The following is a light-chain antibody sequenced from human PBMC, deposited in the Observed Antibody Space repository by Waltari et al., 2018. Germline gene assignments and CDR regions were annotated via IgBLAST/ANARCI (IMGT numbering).Light chain of an antibody. CDR1: KAIIDA. V-gene: IGKV1-13*02. CDR2: GAS. CDR3: QQRNSFPPT. Sequence: IQMTQSPSSLSASVGDIVTITCRASKAIIDALAWYQQKPGKAPKLLVSGASTLESGVPSRFSGSGSGTDFTLTISGLQPEDLAVYFCQQRNSFPPTFGQGTKVEIK. J-gene: IGKJ1*01.